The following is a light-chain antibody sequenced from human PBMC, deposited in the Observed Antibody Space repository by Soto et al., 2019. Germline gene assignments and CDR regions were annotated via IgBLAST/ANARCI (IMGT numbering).Light chain of an antibody. V-gene: IGLV1-51*01. J-gene: IGLJ2*01. Sequence: QSVLTQSPSVSAAPGQKVTISCSGSSSNIGNNYVSWYQQLPGTAPKLLIYDNNKRPPWIPDRFSGSKSGTSGTLDITGLQTGDDADYYCATWDGSRPGEVFGGGTKLTVL. CDR1: SSNIGNNY. CDR2: DNN. CDR3: ATWDGSRPGEV.